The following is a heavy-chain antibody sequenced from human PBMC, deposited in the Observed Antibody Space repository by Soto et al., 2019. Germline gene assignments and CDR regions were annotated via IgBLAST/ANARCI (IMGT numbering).Heavy chain of an antibody. CDR2: VRSDGDTT. Sequence: EVQVLESGGGLVQPGGSLRLSCAASGFTFSRYGMNWVRQAPGKGLEWVSGVRSDGDTTYNADSVKGRFTVSRDNFRNTVDLQMNNLRVEATAVYYCAKGKGVGATPDGANCWGQGNLVNVSP. CDR1: GFTFSRYG. J-gene: IGHJ4*02. D-gene: IGHD1-26*01. V-gene: IGHV3-23*01. CDR3: AKGKGVGATPDGANC.